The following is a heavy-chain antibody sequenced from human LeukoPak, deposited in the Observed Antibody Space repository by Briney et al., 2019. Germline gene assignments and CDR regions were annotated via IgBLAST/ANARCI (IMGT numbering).Heavy chain of an antibody. CDR3: ARAGFTVDY. CDR2: INHSGST. V-gene: IGHV4-34*01. J-gene: IGHJ4*02. CDR1: GGSFSGYY. Sequence: KPSETLSLTCAVYGGSFSGYYWSWIRQPPGKGLEWIGEINHSGSTNYNPSLKSRVTISVDTSKNQFSLKLSSVTAADTAVYYCARAGFTVDYWGQGTLVTVSS. D-gene: IGHD3-16*01.